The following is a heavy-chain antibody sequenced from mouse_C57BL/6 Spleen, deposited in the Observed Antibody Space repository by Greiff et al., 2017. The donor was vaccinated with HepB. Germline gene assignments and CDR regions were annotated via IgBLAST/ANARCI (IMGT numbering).Heavy chain of an antibody. D-gene: IGHD4-1*01. CDR3: ARRAGGDFDV. V-gene: IGHV1-19*01. Sequence: EVQLQQSGPVLVKPGASVKMSCKASGYTFTDYYMNWVKQSHGKSLEWIGVINPYNGGTSYNQKFKGKATLTVDKSSSTAYMELNSLTSEDSAVYYCARRAGGDFDVWGQGTTVTVSS. CDR1: GYTFTDYY. CDR2: INPYNGGT. J-gene: IGHJ1*01.